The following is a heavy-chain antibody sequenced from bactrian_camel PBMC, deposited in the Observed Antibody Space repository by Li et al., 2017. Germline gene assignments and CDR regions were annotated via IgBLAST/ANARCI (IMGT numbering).Heavy chain of an antibody. Sequence: HVQLVESGGGSVQAGGSLRLSCVASGFPQNRVAMVWFRQAPGKEREGLAALYSDGSVKYADSVKGRFLIDKDVARNKLLLHMNNLQPEDTAMYYCLADPSGAYFYTLKPLSESNYWGQGTQVTV. J-gene: IGHJ4*01. CDR2: LYSDGSV. V-gene: IGHV3S53*01. CDR1: GFPQNRVA. D-gene: IGHD2*01. CDR3: LADPSGAYFYTLKPLSESNY.